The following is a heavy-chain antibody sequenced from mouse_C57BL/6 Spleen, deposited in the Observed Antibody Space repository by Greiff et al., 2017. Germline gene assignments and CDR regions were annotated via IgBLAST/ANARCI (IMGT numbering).Heavy chain of an antibody. J-gene: IGHJ2*01. CDR2: IDTNSGGT. V-gene: IGHV1-72*01. CDR1: GYTFTSYW. CDR3: AREGTFY. Sequence: QVQLQQPGAELVKPGASVKLSCKASGYTFTSYWMNWVKQRPGRGLEWIGRIDTNSGGTKYNEKFKSKATLTVDKPSSTAYMQLSSLTSEDSAVYYCAREGTFYWGQGTTLTVSS. D-gene: IGHD3-3*01.